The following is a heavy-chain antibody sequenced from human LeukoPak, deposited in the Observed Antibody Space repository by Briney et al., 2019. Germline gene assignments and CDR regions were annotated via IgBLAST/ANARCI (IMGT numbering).Heavy chain of an antibody. D-gene: IGHD6-13*01. CDR3: TRDVYSSSWYVLGDY. V-gene: IGHV3-49*03. CDR1: GFTFSSSA. CDR2: IRSKAYGGTT. J-gene: IGHJ4*02. Sequence: PGGSLRLSCAASGFTFSSSAMSWFRQAPGKGLEWVGFIRSKAYGGTTEYAASVKGRFTISRDDSKSIAYLQMNSLKTEDTAVYYCTRDVYSSSWYVLGDYWGQGTLVTVSS.